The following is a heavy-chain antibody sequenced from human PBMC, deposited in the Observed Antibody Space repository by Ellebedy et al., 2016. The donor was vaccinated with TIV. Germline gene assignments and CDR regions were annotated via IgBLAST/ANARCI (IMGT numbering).Heavy chain of an antibody. J-gene: IGHJ4*02. CDR3: ARGRLGATTHY. D-gene: IGHD1-26*01. Sequence: SETLSLXXTVFGGSVSSGSYYWSWIRQPPGKGLEWIGYIYYSGSTNYNPSPKSRVTISVDTSKNQFSLKLSSVTAADTAVYYCARGRLGATTHYWGQGTLVTVSS. CDR2: IYYSGST. V-gene: IGHV4-61*01. CDR1: GGSVSSGSYY.